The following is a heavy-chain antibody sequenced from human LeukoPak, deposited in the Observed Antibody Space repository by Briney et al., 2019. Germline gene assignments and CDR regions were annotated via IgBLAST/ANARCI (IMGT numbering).Heavy chain of an antibody. CDR1: GYSFTGYY. Sequence: ASVKVSCKASGYSFTGYYMHWVRQAPGQGLEWMGWINPNTGGTNYAQKFQGRVTMTRDTSISTAYMELSWLRSDDTAVYYCANGPPHYYDSSGAFDIWGQGTMVTVSS. CDR2: INPNTGGT. CDR3: ANGPPHYYDSSGAFDI. V-gene: IGHV1-2*02. J-gene: IGHJ3*02. D-gene: IGHD3-22*01.